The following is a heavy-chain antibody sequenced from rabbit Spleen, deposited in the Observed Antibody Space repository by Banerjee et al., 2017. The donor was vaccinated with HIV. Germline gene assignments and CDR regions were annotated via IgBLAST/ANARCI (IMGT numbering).Heavy chain of an antibody. CDR2: INASTGKA. CDR1: GFSFGDVDV. J-gene: IGHJ6*01. CDR3: AKDLAGAIGWNFGL. D-gene: IGHD4-1*01. V-gene: IGHV1S45*01. Sequence: QQRLVESGGGLVKPGASLTLTCRASGFSFGDVDVMCWVRQAPGKGLEWIACINASTGKAVYATWASGRFTISRRSSTTVTLQMTSLTVADTATYLCAKDLAGAIGWNFGLWGPGTLVTVS.